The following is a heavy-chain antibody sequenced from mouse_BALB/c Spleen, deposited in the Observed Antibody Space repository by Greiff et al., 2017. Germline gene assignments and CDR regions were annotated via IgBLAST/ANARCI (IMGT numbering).Heavy chain of an antibody. CDR2: ISCYNGAT. J-gene: IGHJ4*01. CDR3: ARGLILPYYYAMDY. CDR1: GYSFTGYY. Sequence: LVKTGASVKISCKASGYSFTGYYMHWVKQSHGKSLEWIGYISCYNGATSYNQKFKGKATFTVDTSSSTAYMQFNSLTSEDSAVYYCARGLILPYYYAMDYWGQGTAVTVSS. D-gene: IGHD1-3*01. V-gene: IGHV1S34*01.